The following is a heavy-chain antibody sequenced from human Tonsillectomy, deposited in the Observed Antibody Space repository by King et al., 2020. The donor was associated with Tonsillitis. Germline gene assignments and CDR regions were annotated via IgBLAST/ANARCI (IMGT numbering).Heavy chain of an antibody. D-gene: IGHD3-10*01. Sequence: VQLVESGGGLVQPGRSLRLSCAASGFTFGDYAMHWVRQAPGKGLEWVSGISWDSDKIAYADSVKGRFTISRDDAKNALYLQMNSLRPEDTALYLCAKGRGGGDSFEYWGQGTLVTVSS. CDR3: AKGRGGGDSFEY. CDR2: ISWDSDKI. J-gene: IGHJ4*02. V-gene: IGHV3-9*01. CDR1: GFTFGDYA.